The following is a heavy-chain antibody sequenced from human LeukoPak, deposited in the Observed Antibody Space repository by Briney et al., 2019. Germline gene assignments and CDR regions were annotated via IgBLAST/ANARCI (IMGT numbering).Heavy chain of an antibody. V-gene: IGHV3-74*01. CDR1: GFTFSSYW. J-gene: IGHJ3*01. Sequence: PGGSLRLSCAASGFTFSSYWMHWVRQAPGKGLVWVSRINSDGSSTSYADSVKGRFTISRDNAKNTLYLQMNSLRAEDTAVYYCASDTYYYDSSGYYRDAFDVWGQGTMVTVSS. CDR3: ASDTYYYDSSGYYRDAFDV. CDR2: INSDGSST. D-gene: IGHD3-22*01.